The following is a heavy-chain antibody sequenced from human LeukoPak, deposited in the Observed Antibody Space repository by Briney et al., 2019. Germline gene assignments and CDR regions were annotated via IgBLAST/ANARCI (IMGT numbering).Heavy chain of an antibody. CDR2: ISTTGSSI. V-gene: IGHV3-48*03. Sequence: LSGGSLRLSCAASGFTFSSYEMNWVRQAPGKGLEWVSYISTTGSSIYYADSVKGRFTISRDNAKNTLYLQMNSLRAEDTAVYYCARAGMKGFDIWGQGTMVTVSS. J-gene: IGHJ3*02. CDR3: ARAGMKGFDI. CDR1: GFTFSSYE.